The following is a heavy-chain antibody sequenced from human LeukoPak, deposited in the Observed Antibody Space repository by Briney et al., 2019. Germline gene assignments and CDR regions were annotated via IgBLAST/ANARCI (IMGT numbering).Heavy chain of an antibody. D-gene: IGHD2-2*02. J-gene: IGHJ6*02. Sequence: SVKVSCKASGGTFSSYAISWVRQAPGQGLEWMGGIIPIFGAANYAQKFQGRVTITADESTSTAYMELSSLRSEDTAVYYCARERMSDIVVVPAAIDRLYYYYGMDVWGQGTTVTVSS. CDR1: GGTFSSYA. CDR3: ARERMSDIVVVPAAIDRLYYYYGMDV. CDR2: IIPIFGAA. V-gene: IGHV1-69*13.